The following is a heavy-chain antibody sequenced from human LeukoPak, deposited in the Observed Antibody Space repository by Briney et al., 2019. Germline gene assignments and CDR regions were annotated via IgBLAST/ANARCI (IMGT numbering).Heavy chain of an antibody. CDR2: IYHSGST. CDR3: ARVDTAHRDY. J-gene: IGHJ4*02. Sequence: SETLSLTCTASGGSISSSSYYWSWIRQPPGKGLEWIGYIYHSGSTYYNPSLKSRVTISVDRSKNQFSLKLSSVTAADTAVYYCARVDTAHRDYWGQGTLVTVSS. CDR1: GGSISSSSYY. D-gene: IGHD5-18*01. V-gene: IGHV4-30-2*01.